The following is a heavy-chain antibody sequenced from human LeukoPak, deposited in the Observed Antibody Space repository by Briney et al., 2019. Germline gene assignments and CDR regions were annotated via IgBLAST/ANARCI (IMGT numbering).Heavy chain of an antibody. CDR3: ARGRRIAVIVVEGMDV. J-gene: IGHJ6*02. CDR2: INHSGST. V-gene: IGHV4-34*01. CDR1: GGSFSGYY. Sequence: SGTLSLTCAVYGGSFSGYYWNWIRQPPGKGLEWIGEINHSGSTNYNPSLKSRVTISVDTSKNQSFLKLSSVTAADTAVYYCARGRRIAVIVVEGMDVWGQGTTVTVSS. D-gene: IGHD3-22*01.